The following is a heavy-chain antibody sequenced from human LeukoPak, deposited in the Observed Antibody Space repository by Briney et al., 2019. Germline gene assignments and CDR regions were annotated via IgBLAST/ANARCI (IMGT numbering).Heavy chain of an antibody. J-gene: IGHJ3*02. D-gene: IGHD6-13*01. CDR1: GGTFSSYA. Sequence: SVKVSCKASGGTFSSYAISWVRQAPGQGLEWMGGIIPIFGTANYAQKFQGRVTITTDESTSTAYMGLSSLGSEDTAVYYCARAHIAPKTAVAFDIWGQGTMVTVSS. CDR3: ARAHIAPKTAVAFDI. V-gene: IGHV1-69*05. CDR2: IIPIFGTA.